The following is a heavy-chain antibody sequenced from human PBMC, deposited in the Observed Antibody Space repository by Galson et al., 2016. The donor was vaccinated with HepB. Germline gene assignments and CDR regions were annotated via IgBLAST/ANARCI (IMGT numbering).Heavy chain of an antibody. CDR1: GDSVSSNSAA. D-gene: IGHD6-19*01. J-gene: IGHJ2*01. Sequence: CAIPGDSVSSNSAAWNWIRQSPSRGLEWLGRTYYRSKWYNDYAVAVKSRITINPDTSKNQFSLQLNYVTPEDTAVYYCARKGYSSGRPLNWYFDLWGRGTLVSVSS. CDR2: TYYRSKWYN. V-gene: IGHV6-1*01. CDR3: ARKGYSSGRPLNWYFDL.